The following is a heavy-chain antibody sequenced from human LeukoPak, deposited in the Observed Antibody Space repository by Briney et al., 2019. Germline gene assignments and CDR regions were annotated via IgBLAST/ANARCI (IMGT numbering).Heavy chain of an antibody. D-gene: IGHD6-19*01. V-gene: IGHV3-48*03. CDR3: ARGRSGGYDS. Sequence: GGSLRLSCAASGFTFSTYEMNWVRQAQGKGLEWVSYLSSGGSTKYYADSVKGRFTISRDNAKNSLYLQMNSLRVEDTALYYCARGRSGGYDSWGQGTLVTVSS. CDR2: LSSGGSTK. J-gene: IGHJ4*02. CDR1: GFTFSTYE.